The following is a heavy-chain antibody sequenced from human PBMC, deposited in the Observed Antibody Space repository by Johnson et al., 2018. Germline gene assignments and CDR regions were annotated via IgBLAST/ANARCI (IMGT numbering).Heavy chain of an antibody. CDR2: MNPNSGDT. D-gene: IGHD3/OR15-3a*01. CDR3: ARWTASADFQY. V-gene: IGHV1-8*01. Sequence: QVQLVQSGAEVKKPGASVKVSCKASGYTFSNCDIHWVRQATGQGLEWMGWMNPNSGDTGHAQKFQGRVTLTRDTSIRPAYMVLSSLTSEDTAVSYWARWTASADFQYWGQGSLVTVSS. J-gene: IGHJ1*01. CDR1: GYTFSNCD.